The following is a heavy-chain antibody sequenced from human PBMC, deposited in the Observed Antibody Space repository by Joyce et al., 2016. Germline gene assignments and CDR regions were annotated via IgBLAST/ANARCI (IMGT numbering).Heavy chain of an antibody. Sequence: EVQLVESGGGLVKPGGSLRLSCAASGFTFSSYSMNWVRQAPGKGLEWVSSISSSSSYIDYADSVKGRFTISRDNAKNSLYLQMNSLRAEDTAVYYCARGKDFYGPGSYSNWFDPWGQGTLVTVSS. V-gene: IGHV3-21*02. CDR1: GFTFSSYS. CDR2: ISSSSSYI. CDR3: ARGKDFYGPGSYSNWFDP. D-gene: IGHD3-10*01. J-gene: IGHJ5*02.